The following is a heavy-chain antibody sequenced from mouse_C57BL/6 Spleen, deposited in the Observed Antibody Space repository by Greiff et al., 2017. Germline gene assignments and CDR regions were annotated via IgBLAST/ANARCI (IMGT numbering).Heavy chain of an antibody. CDR3: ARRGYYGSRDYYAMDY. D-gene: IGHD1-1*01. Sequence: EVKVVESGGGLVQPGGSLKLSCAASGFTFSDYYMYWVRQTPEKRLEWVAYISNGGGSTYYPDTVKGRFTISRDNAKNTLYLQMSRLKSEDTAMYYGARRGYYGSRDYYAMDYWGQGTSVTVSS. CDR2: ISNGGGST. J-gene: IGHJ4*01. CDR1: GFTFSDYY. V-gene: IGHV5-12*01.